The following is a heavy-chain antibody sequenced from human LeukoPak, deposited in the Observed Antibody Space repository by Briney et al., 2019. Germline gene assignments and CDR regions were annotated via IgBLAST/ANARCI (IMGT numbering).Heavy chain of an antibody. CDR1: GYTFTGYY. Sequence: GASVKVSCKASGYTFTGYYMHWVRQAPGQGLEWMGWINPNSGGTNYAQKFQGRVTMTGDTSISTAYMELSRLRSDDTAVYYCARVAIRGLYGMDVWGQGTTVTVSS. CDR2: INPNSGGT. J-gene: IGHJ6*02. V-gene: IGHV1-2*02. CDR3: ARVAIRGLYGMDV. D-gene: IGHD3-10*01.